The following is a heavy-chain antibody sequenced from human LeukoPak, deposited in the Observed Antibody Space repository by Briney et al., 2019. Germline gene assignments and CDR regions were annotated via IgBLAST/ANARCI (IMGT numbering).Heavy chain of an antibody. Sequence: GGSLRLSCAASGFTFSSYAMHWVRQAPGKGLEWVAVISYDGSNKYYADSVKGRFTISRDNSKNTLYLQMNSLRAEDTAVYYCAKGVEAFDYWGQGTLVTVSS. CDR3: AKGVEAFDY. CDR1: GFTFSSYA. V-gene: IGHV3-30*04. J-gene: IGHJ4*02. CDR2: ISYDGSNK. D-gene: IGHD1-26*01.